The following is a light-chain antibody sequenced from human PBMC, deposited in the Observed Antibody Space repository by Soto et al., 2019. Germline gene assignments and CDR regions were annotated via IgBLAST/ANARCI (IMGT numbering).Light chain of an antibody. CDR2: GNS. V-gene: IGLV1-40*01. CDR1: SSDIGAGYD. J-gene: IGLJ3*02. Sequence: QSVLTQPPSVSGAPGKRVTISCTGSSSDIGAGYDVHWYQQLPGTAPKLLIYGNSNRPSGVPDRFSGSQSGTSASLAITGLQAEDEADYYCQSYDSSLSGSLVFGGGTKVTVL. CDR3: QSYDSSLSGSLV.